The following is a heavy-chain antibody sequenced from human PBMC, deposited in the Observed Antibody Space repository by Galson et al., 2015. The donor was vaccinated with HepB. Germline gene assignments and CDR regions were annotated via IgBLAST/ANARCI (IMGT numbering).Heavy chain of an antibody. CDR2: IYYSGST. CDR3: ASGPLATTWFENPGGYYFDY. CDR1: GGSISSGGYY. J-gene: IGHJ4*02. V-gene: IGHV4-31*03. D-gene: IGHD5-12*01. Sequence: TLSLTCTVSGGSISSGGYYRSWIRQHPGKGLEWIGYIYYSGSTYYNPSLKSRVTISVDTSKNQFSLKLSSVTAADTAVYYCASGPLATTWFENPGGYYFDYWGQGTLVTVSS.